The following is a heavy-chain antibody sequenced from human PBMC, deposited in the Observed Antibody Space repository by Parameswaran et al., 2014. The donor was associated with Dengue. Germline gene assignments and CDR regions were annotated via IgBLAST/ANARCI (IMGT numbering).Heavy chain of an antibody. CDR2: ISGSGSTI. CDR3: AREGSSTMVRGVPGGSVDFDC. V-gene: IGHV3-48*03. J-gene: IGHJ4*02. D-gene: IGHD3-10*01. Sequence: VRQMPGKGLEWVSYISGSGSTIHYADSVKGRFTISRDNAKNSLYLQMNSLRAEDTAVYYCAREGSSTMVRGVPGGSVDFDCWGLGTLVTVSS.